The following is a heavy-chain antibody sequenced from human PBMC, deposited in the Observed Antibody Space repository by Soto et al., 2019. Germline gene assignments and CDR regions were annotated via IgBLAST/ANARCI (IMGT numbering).Heavy chain of an antibody. CDR3: ARDKKPFNWSPSILKSYYYGMDV. Sequence: QVQLVESGGRVVQPGRSLRLFCAASGFTFRTFAMHWVRQAPGKGLEWVAVISNDGSIKYFLDSVKGRFTISRDNSNNTLSLQMDSLRAEDTAVYYCARDKKPFNWSPSILKSYYYGMDVWGQGTTVTVSS. CDR1: GFTFRTFA. J-gene: IGHJ6*02. CDR2: ISNDGSIK. D-gene: IGHD1-1*01. V-gene: IGHV3-30-3*01.